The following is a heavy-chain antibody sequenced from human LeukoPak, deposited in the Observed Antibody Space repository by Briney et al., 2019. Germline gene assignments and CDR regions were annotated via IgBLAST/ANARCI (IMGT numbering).Heavy chain of an antibody. D-gene: IGHD2-21*01. J-gene: IGHJ3*02. V-gene: IGHV4-4*07. CDR3: AREVKNRARAFDM. Sequence: SETLSLTCTVSGDSISTYFWTWIRQAAGKGLEWIGRIYPSGTSNYNPSLKSRVTLSVDTPKNHFSLNLSSVTAADTAIYYCAREVKNRARAFDMWGQGTMVTVSS. CDR2: IYPSGTS. CDR1: GDSISTYF.